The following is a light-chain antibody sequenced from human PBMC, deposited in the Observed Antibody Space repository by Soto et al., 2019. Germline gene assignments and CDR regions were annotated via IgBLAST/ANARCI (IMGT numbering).Light chain of an antibody. V-gene: IGLV2-11*01. J-gene: IGLJ3*02. CDR2: DVS. CDR3: CSYAGSYTLKV. Sequence: QSALTQPPSASGSPGQSVTISCTGTSSDVGGYDYVSWYQQHPGKAPKLVIYDVSKRPSGVPDRFSGSKSGNTASLTISGLQAEDEADYYCCSYAGSYTLKVFGGGTKLTVL. CDR1: SSDVGGYDY.